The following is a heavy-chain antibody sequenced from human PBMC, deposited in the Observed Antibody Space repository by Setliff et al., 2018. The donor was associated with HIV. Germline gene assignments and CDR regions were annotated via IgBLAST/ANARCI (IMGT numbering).Heavy chain of an antibody. CDR2: IYHSGST. CDR3: ARRGLVGAPTSFGFDY. CDR1: GYSISSGYY. V-gene: IGHV4-38-2*02. Sequence: PSETLSLTCTVSGYSISSGYYWGWIRQPPGKGLEWIGSIYHSGSTYYNPSLKSRVTISVDTSKNQFSLKLSSVTAADTAVYYCARRGLVGAPTSFGFDYWGQGTLVTVSS. D-gene: IGHD1-26*01. J-gene: IGHJ4*02.